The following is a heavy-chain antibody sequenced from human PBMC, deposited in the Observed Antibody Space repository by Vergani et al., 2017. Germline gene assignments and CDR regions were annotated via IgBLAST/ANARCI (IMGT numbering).Heavy chain of an antibody. J-gene: IGHJ4*02. CDR2: IIPIFGTT. V-gene: IGHV1-69*13. Sequence: QGQLAQSGAEVKKPGSSVKVSCTASGGPFSSNSIRWVRQAPGQGLEWMGRIIPIFGTTSYAQKFQGRVTILADESTSTAYMELSSLRSEDTAVYYCARRSGYYSYYFDFWGQGTLVTVSS. CDR3: ARRSGYYSYYFDF. CDR1: GGPFSSNS. D-gene: IGHD3-22*01.